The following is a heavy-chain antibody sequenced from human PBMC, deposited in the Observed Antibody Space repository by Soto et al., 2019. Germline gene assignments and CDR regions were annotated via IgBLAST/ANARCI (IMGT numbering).Heavy chain of an antibody. V-gene: IGHV5-10-1*01. Sequence: VRQTPGKGLEWMGRIDPSDSYINYSPSFQGHVTISADNSISTAYLHWSSLKASDTAIYYCATLKDWPPDWGQRTLVTVSS. J-gene: IGHJ4*02. CDR2: IDPSDSYI. D-gene: IGHD3-9*01. CDR3: ATLKDWPPD.